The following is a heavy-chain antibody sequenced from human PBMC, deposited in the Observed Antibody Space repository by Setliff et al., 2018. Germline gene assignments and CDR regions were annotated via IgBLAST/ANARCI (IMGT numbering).Heavy chain of an antibody. Sequence: KTSETLSLTCTLSGDSISRSTYYWGWIRQSPGKGLDWIGTVDRSGNTFYNPSLRSRVTISVDTSKNQISLNSTSVSAPDTAVYYCARRDSTSYYGYAFDFWGRGTLVTV. CDR2: VDRSGNT. V-gene: IGHV4-39*01. CDR3: ARRDSTSYYGYAFDF. CDR1: GDSISRSTYY. J-gene: IGHJ4*02. D-gene: IGHD3-22*01.